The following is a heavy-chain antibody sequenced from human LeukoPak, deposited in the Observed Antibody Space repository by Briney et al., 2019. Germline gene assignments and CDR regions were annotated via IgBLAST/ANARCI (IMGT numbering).Heavy chain of an antibody. CDR1: GFTFSSYW. D-gene: IGHD3-22*01. CDR3: GRYDSSGDYFDY. Sequence: PGGSLRLSCAASGFTFSSYWMHWVRHAPGKGMVWVSRINSDGSSTNYADSVKGRFTISRDNSKNTLYLQMNSLRAEDTAVYYCGRYDSSGDYFDYWGQGTLVTVSS. J-gene: IGHJ4*02. CDR2: INSDGSST. V-gene: IGHV3-74*01.